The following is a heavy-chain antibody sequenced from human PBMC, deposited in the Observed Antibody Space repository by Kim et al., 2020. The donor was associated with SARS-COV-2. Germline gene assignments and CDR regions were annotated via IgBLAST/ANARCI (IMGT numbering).Heavy chain of an antibody. J-gene: IGHJ3*02. V-gene: IGHV3-13*01. D-gene: IGHD6-13*01. Sequence: YPGSVRCRFTISRENDKNSLYLQMNSLRAVDTAVYYCARGYSSSWYWAFDIWGQGTMVTVSS. CDR3: ARGYSSSWYWAFDI.